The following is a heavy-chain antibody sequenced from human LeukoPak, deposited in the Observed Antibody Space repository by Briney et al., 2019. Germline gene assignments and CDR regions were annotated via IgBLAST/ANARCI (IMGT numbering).Heavy chain of an antibody. Sequence: GRSLRLSCAASGFTSSSYGMHWVRQAPGKGLEWVAVISYDGSNKYYADSVKGRFTISRDNSKNTLYLQMNSLRAEDTAVYYCAKDFARSFDYWGQGTLVTVSS. CDR3: AKDFARSFDY. J-gene: IGHJ4*02. D-gene: IGHD6-6*01. CDR1: GFTSSSYG. V-gene: IGHV3-30*18. CDR2: ISYDGSNK.